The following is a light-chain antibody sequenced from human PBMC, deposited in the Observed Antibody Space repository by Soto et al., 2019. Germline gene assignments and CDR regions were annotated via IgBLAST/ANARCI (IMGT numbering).Light chain of an antibody. Sequence: ETVLTQSPATLSLSPGERATLSCRASQSVRSSYLAWYQQKPGQAPRLLIYGASTRATGIPDRFSGSGSGTDFTLTISRLEPEDFAVYYCQQYGSSPQTFGQGTKLEIK. CDR2: GAS. CDR3: QQYGSSPQT. J-gene: IGKJ2*01. V-gene: IGKV3-20*01. CDR1: QSVRSSY.